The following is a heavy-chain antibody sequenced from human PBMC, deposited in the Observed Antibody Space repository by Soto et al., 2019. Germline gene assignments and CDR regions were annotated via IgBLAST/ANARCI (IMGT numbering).Heavy chain of an antibody. J-gene: IGHJ3*02. CDR2: IIPIFGTA. CDR1: GGTFSSYA. Sequence: ASVKVSCKASGGTFSSYAISWVRQAPGQGLEWMGGIIPIFGTANYAQKFQGRVTITADESTSTAYMELSSLRSEDTAVYYCARDVGGDLSEEKGAFDIWGQGTMVTVSS. D-gene: IGHD3-16*01. V-gene: IGHV1-69*13. CDR3: ARDVGGDLSEEKGAFDI.